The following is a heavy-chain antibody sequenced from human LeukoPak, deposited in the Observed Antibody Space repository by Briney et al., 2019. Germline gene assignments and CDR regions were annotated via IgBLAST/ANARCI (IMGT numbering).Heavy chain of an antibody. CDR2: IVVGTGNT. CDR3: VRGYSFGPYGMDV. J-gene: IGHJ6*02. D-gene: IGHD2-15*01. Sequence: GASVKVSCKASGFTFSGSAVQWVRQARGQRLEWIGWIVVGTGNTNYAQRFQGRVTITRDMSTRTSYMELSSLRSEDTAVYFCVRGYSFGPYGMDVWGQGTTVTVSS. V-gene: IGHV1-58*01. CDR1: GFTFSGSA.